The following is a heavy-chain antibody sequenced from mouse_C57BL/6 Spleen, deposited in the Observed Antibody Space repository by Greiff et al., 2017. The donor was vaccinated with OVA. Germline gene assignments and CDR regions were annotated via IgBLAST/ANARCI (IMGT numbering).Heavy chain of an antibody. D-gene: IGHD1-1*01. CDR3: ARGRDYYYGSSHWYFDV. V-gene: IGHV1-63*01. CDR2: IYPGGGYT. CDR1: GYTFTNYW. J-gene: IGHJ1*03. Sequence: VQLKESGAELVRPGTSVKMSCKASGYTFTNYWIGWAKQRPGHGLEWIGDIYPGGGYTNYNEKFKGKATLTTDKSSSTAYMQFSSLTSEDSAIYYCARGRDYYYGSSHWYFDVWGTGTTVTVSS.